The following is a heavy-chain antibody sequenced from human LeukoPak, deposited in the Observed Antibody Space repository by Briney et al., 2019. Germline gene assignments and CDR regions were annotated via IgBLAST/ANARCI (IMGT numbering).Heavy chain of an antibody. CDR2: IYTSETT. V-gene: IGHV4-4*07. J-gene: IGHJ2*01. D-gene: IGHD2-21*01. Sequence: KPSETLSLTCSVSGGSISGYYWNWIRQPAGKGLEWIGRIYTSETTNYNPSLKSRVTMSVDTSKNQFSLKLSSVTAADTAVYYCARDFVSYWYFDLWGRGTLVTVSS. CDR1: GGSISGYY. CDR3: ARDFVSYWYFDL.